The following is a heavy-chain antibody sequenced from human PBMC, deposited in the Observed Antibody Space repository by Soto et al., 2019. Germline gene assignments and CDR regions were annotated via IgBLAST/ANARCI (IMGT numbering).Heavy chain of an antibody. CDR2: MNPNSGNT. J-gene: IGHJ5*02. CDR3: ARVPAFTTEFDP. Sequence: QVQLVQSGAEVKKPGASVKVSCKASGYTFTSYDINWVRQASGQGLEWMGWMNPNSGNTGYAQKFQGRVTMTRNTSNCTAYMELSSLRSEDTAVYYCARVPAFTTEFDPWGQGTLVTVSS. D-gene: IGHD3-3*01. CDR1: GYTFTSYD. V-gene: IGHV1-8*01.